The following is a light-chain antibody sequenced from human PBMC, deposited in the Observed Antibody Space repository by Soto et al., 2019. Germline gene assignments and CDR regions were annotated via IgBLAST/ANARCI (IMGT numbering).Light chain of an antibody. CDR3: SSYTSSSTLEVV. V-gene: IGLV2-14*01. CDR1: SSDVGGYNY. J-gene: IGLJ2*01. Sequence: QLVLTQPASVSGSPGQSITISCTGTSSDVGGYNYVSWYQQHPGKAPKLMIYDVSNRPSGVSNRFSGSKSGNTASLTISGLRAEDEADYYCSSYTSSSTLEVVFGGGTKLTVL. CDR2: DVS.